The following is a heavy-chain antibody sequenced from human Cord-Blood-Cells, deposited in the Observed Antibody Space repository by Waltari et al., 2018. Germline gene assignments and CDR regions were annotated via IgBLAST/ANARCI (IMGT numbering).Heavy chain of an antibody. Sequence: EVQLVESGGGLVQPGGSLRLSCAASGFTFSSYSMNWVRTAPGKGREWVSYISSSSSTIYYAYSVKGRFTISRDNAKNSLYLQMNSLRDEDTAVYYCARDYYDSSGYAYYYYYYGMDVWGQGTTVTVSS. D-gene: IGHD3-22*01. CDR2: ISSSSSTI. CDR3: ARDYYDSSGYAYYYYYYGMDV. J-gene: IGHJ6*02. CDR1: GFTFSSYS. V-gene: IGHV3-48*02.